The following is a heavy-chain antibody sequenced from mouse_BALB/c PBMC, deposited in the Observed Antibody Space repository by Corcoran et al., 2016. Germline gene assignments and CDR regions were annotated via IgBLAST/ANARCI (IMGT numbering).Heavy chain of an antibody. V-gene: IGHV9-1*02. CDR2: INTYTGEP. CDR1: GYTFTNYG. Sequence: QTQLVQSGPELKKPGETVKISCKASGYTFTNYGMNWAKQAPGKGLKWMGWINTYTGEPTYADDFKGRFAFSLETSASPAYLQINNLKNEDMATYFCAREPYAMDYWGQGTSVTVSS. CDR3: AREPYAMDY. J-gene: IGHJ4*01.